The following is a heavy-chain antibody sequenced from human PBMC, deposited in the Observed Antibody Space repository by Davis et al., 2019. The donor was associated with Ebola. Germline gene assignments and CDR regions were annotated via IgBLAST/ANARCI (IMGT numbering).Heavy chain of an antibody. D-gene: IGHD2-15*01. CDR2: ISYDGSNK. J-gene: IGHJ4*02. CDR3: ARVVVAAFDY. Sequence: PSETLSLTCAASGFTFSSYAMHWVRQAPGKGLEWVAVISYDGSNKYYADSVKGRFTISRDNSKNTLYLQMNSLRAEDTAVYYCARVVVAAFDYWGQGTLVTVSS. CDR1: GFTFSSYA. V-gene: IGHV3-30-3*01.